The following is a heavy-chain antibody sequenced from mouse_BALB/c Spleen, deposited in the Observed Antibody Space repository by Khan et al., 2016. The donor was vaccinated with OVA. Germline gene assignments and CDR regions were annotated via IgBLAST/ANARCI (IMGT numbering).Heavy chain of an antibody. CDR2: ISSDGDYT. CDR1: GFTFSTYA. J-gene: IGHJ3*01. Sequence: EVQGVESGGGLVKPGGSLKLSCAASGFTFSTYAMSWVRQTPEKRLEWVANISSDGDYTYYPDNVTGRFTISRDNAKNTLYLQMSSLRSEDTAMYYCARSPYGNFAYWGQGTLVTVSA. D-gene: IGHD2-1*01. V-gene: IGHV5-9-3*01. CDR3: ARSPYGNFAY.